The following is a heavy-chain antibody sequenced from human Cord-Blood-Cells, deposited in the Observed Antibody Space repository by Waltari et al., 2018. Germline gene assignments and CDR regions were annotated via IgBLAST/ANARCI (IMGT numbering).Heavy chain of an antibody. Sequence: QVQLQESGPGLVKPSETLSLTCAVSGYSTSSGYYWGWIRQPPGKGLEWIGSIYHSGSTYYNPSLKSRVTISVDTSKNQFSLKLSSVTAADTAVYYCARDEIGGSYSGYWGQGTLVTVSS. V-gene: IGHV4-38-2*02. CDR1: GYSTSSGYY. J-gene: IGHJ4*02. CDR2: IYHSGST. D-gene: IGHD1-26*01. CDR3: ARDEIGGSYSGY.